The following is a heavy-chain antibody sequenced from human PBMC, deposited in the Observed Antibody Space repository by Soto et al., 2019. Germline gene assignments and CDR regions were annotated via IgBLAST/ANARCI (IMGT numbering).Heavy chain of an antibody. CDR3: AKDIGAAPSDAFDI. D-gene: IGHD6-13*01. J-gene: IGHJ3*02. Sequence: GGSLRLSCAASGFTFDDYAMHWVRQAPGKGLEWVSGISWNSGSIGYADSVKGRFTISRDNAKNSLYLQVNSLRAEDTALYYCAKDIGAAPSDAFDIWGQGTMVTVSS. CDR1: GFTFDDYA. CDR2: ISWNSGSI. V-gene: IGHV3-9*01.